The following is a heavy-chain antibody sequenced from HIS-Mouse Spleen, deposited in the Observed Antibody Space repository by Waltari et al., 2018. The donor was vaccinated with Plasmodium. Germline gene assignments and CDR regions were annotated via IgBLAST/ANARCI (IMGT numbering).Heavy chain of an antibody. CDR3: ASSWYWYFDL. CDR2: IKKDGSEK. J-gene: IGHJ2*01. Sequence: EVQLVESGGGLVQPGGSLRLSCAASGFTFRSYRMCWVRQAPGKGLEWVANIKKDGSEKYYVDSVKGRFTISRDNAKNSLYLQMNSLRAEDTAVYYCASSWYWYFDLWGRGTLVTVSS. CDR1: GFTFRSYR. V-gene: IGHV3-7*01. D-gene: IGHD6-13*01.